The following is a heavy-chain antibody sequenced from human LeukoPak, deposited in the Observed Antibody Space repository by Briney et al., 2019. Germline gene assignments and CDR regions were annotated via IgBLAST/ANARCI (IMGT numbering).Heavy chain of an antibody. D-gene: IGHD3-10*01. CDR3: AKDYYPGRTMVRGAPWALFDY. CDR1: GFTFSSYA. Sequence: GGSLRLSCAASGFTFSSYAMSWVRQAPGKGLEWVSAISGSGGSTYYADSVKGRFTISRDNSKNTLYLQMNSLRAEDTAVYYCAKDYYPGRTMVRGAPWALFDYWGQGTLVTVSS. V-gene: IGHV3-23*01. CDR2: ISGSGGST. J-gene: IGHJ4*02.